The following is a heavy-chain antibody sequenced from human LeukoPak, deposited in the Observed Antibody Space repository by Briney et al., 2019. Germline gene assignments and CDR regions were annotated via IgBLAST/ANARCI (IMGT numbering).Heavy chain of an antibody. CDR3: ASETYYYGSGSYYKGQF. Sequence: GRSLRLSCAASGFTFSSYGMHWVRQAPGKGLEWVAVIWYDGRNKYYADYVKGRFTISRDNSKNTLYLQMNSLRAEDTAVYYCASETYYYGSGSYYKGQFWRQGTLVAVSS. V-gene: IGHV3-33*01. CDR2: IWYDGRNK. D-gene: IGHD3-10*01. CDR1: GFTFSSYG. J-gene: IGHJ4*02.